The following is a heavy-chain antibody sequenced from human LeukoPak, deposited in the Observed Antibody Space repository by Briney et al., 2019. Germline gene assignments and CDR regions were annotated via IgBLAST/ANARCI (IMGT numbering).Heavy chain of an antibody. CDR1: GFTVSSXY. CDR3: ARGFSDDYGAHYYGMDV. V-gene: IGHV3-66*01. J-gene: IGHJ6*02. Sequence: SLRLXCAASGFTVSSXYMSWVRQAPGXGLXXXSVXYSGGSSYYADSVKGRFTISRDNSKNTLYLQMDSLRAEDTAVYYCARGFSDDYGAHYYGMDVWGQGTTVTVSS. D-gene: IGHD4-17*01. CDR2: XYSGGSS.